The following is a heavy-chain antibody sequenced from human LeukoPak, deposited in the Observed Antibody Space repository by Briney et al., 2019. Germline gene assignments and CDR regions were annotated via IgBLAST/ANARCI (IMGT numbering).Heavy chain of an antibody. V-gene: IGHV3-23*01. Sequence: GGSRRLSCAASGFTFSSYAMSWVRQAPGKGLEWVSAISGGGDSTYYADSVKGRFTISRANSKNTLYLQMNSLSADDTAVYYCVKSVKYYDILTGDYWGQGTLVTVSS. CDR1: GFTFSSYA. CDR3: VKSVKYYDILTGDY. CDR2: ISGGGDST. D-gene: IGHD3-9*01. J-gene: IGHJ4*02.